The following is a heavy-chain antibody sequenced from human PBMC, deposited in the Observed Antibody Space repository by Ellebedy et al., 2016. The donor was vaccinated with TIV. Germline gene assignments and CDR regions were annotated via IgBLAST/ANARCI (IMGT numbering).Heavy chain of an antibody. CDR2: ISSSSSYI. V-gene: IGHV3-21*01. Sequence: GESLKISCAASGFTFSSYSMNWVRQAPGKGLEWVSSISSSSSYIYYADSVKGRFTISRDNAKNSLYLQMNSLRAEDTAVYYCARDSGNYYDYWGLGTLVTVSS. J-gene: IGHJ4*02. CDR1: GFTFSSYS. D-gene: IGHD1-26*01. CDR3: ARDSGNYYDY.